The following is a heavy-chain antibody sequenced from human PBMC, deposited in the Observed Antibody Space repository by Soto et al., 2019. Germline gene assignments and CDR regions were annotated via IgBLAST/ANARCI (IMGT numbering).Heavy chain of an antibody. V-gene: IGHV1-69*01. CDR2: IIPIFGTA. D-gene: IGHD6-25*01. J-gene: IGHJ6*02. CDR1: GGTFSSYA. CDR3: VRGAAGYYYDGMDV. Sequence: QVQLVQSGAEVKKPGSSVKVSCKASGGTFSSYAISWVRQAPGQGLEWMGGIIPIFGTAKYAQQFQGRVKITAEDATSAADMGVSSLRSEDPAVYYCVRGAAGYYYDGMDVWRQRPPVTVSS.